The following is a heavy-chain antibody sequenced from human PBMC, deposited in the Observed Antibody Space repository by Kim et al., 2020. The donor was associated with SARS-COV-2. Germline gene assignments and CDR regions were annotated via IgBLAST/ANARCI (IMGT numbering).Heavy chain of an antibody. D-gene: IGHD3-3*01. CDR3: ARVSGYYRDYYYYGMDV. V-gene: IGHV1-3*01. Sequence: LQGRVTITRDTSASTAYMELSSLRSEDTAVYYCARVSGYYRDYYYYGMDVWGQGTTVTVSS. J-gene: IGHJ6*02.